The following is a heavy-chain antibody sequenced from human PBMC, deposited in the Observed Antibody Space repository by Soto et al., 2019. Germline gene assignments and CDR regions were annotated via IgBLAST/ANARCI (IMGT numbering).Heavy chain of an antibody. Sequence: QVQLQESGPGLVKPSETLSLTCTVSGGSISSYYWSWIRQPPGKGLEWIGNIYYSGSTNYNPSLRSLVSITIDMSRYQFTRKLGKLTAADTVMYYCARGGSSWWADSYHGMVVCGHGTTVTVS. CDR1: GGSISSYY. V-gene: IGHV4-59*01. D-gene: IGHD6-13*01. J-gene: IGHJ6*02. CDR2: IYYSGST. CDR3: ARGGSSWWADSYHGMVV.